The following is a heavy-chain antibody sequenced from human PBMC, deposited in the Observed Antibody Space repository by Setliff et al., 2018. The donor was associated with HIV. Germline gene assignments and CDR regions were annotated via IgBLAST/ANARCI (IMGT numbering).Heavy chain of an antibody. Sequence: PSETLSLTCTVSGGSISSSVYYWSWIRQHLGKGLEWIGYIYYSGSTYYNPSLKSRLTMSVDTSKNQFSLRLSSVTAADTAVYYCASMYSNHGRYYYYYMDVWGKGATVTVSS. CDR3: ASMYSNHGRYYYYYMDV. CDR1: GGSISSSVYY. D-gene: IGHD4-4*01. CDR2: IYYSGST. V-gene: IGHV4-31*03. J-gene: IGHJ6*03.